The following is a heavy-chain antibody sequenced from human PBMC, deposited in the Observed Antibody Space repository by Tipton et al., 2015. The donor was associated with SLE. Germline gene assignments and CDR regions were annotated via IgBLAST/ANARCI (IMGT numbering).Heavy chain of an antibody. J-gene: IGHJ4*02. CDR1: GGSISSYY. CDR3: ARVFEELEAYFDY. CDR2: IYYSGST. V-gene: IGHV4-59*01. Sequence: TLSLTCTVSGGSISSYYWSWIRQPPGKGLEWIGYIYYSGSTNYNPSLKSRVTISVDTSKNQFSLKLSSVTAADTAVYYCARVFEELEAYFDYWGQGTLVTVSS. D-gene: IGHD3-10*02.